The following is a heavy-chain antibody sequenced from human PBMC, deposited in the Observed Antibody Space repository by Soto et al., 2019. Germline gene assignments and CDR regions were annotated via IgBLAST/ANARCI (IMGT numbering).Heavy chain of an antibody. Sequence: GGSLRLSCVLSGGIFSDYGMHWVRQAPGRGLEWVSSISSSSSSYIYYADSVKGRFTISRDNAKNSRYLQMNSLRAEDTAVYYCARAFGGSTSCPCPGHWGQGTLVTVSS. V-gene: IGHV3-21*01. J-gene: IGHJ4*02. CDR2: ISSSSSSYI. CDR1: GGIFSDYG. D-gene: IGHD2-2*01. CDR3: ARAFGGSTSCPCPGH.